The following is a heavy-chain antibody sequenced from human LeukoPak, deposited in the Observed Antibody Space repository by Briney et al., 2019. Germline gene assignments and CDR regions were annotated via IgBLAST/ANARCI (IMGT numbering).Heavy chain of an antibody. Sequence: RSGGSLRLSCAASGFTFSNAWMSWVRQAPGKGLEWVGRIKSKTDGGTTDYAAPVKGRFTISRDDSKNTLYLQMNSLKTEDTAVYYCQNYYYYYYYMDVWGKGTTVTVSS. CDR1: GFTFSNAW. CDR3: QNYYYYYYYMDV. CDR2: IKSKTDGGTT. J-gene: IGHJ6*03. V-gene: IGHV3-15*01.